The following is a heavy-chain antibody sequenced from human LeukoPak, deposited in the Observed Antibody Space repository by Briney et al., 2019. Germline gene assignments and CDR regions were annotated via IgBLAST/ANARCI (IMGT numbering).Heavy chain of an antibody. V-gene: IGHV3-23*01. CDR3: AKDSAAGTRGYYYGMDV. Sequence: GGSLRLSCAASGFTFSSYAMSWVRQAPGKGLEWVSAISGSGGSTYYADSVKGRFIISRDNSKNTLYLQMNSLRAEDTAVYYCAKDSAAGTRGYYYGMDVWGQGTTVTVSS. CDR1: GFTFSSYA. J-gene: IGHJ6*02. CDR2: ISGSGGST. D-gene: IGHD6-13*01.